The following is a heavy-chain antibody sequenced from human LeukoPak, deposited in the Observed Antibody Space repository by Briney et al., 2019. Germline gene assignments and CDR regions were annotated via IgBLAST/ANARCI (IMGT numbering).Heavy chain of an antibody. CDR2: IIPIFGTA. CDR1: GGTFSSYA. CDR3: ARATRGGDQPSFDY. J-gene: IGHJ4*02. Sequence: SVKVSCKASGGTFSSYAISLVRQAPGQGLEWMGRIIPIFGTANYAQKFQGRVTITTDESTSTAYMELSSLRSEDTAVHYCARATRGGDQPSFDYWGQGTLVTVSS. D-gene: IGHD2-21*02. V-gene: IGHV1-69*05.